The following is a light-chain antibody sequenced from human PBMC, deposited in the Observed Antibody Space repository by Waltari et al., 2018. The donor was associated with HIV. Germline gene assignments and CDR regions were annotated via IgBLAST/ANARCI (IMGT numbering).Light chain of an antibody. Sequence: DIRMTQSPSTLSASVGDRVTVTCRASQSFSNWLAWYQQKPGKPPTLLIYEASSLANGVPSRFSGSGSGTEFTLTISSLQPDDFATYYCQQYDNYPYIFGQGTKLEIK. J-gene: IGKJ2*01. CDR2: EAS. CDR1: QSFSNW. CDR3: QQYDNYPYI. V-gene: IGKV1-5*03.